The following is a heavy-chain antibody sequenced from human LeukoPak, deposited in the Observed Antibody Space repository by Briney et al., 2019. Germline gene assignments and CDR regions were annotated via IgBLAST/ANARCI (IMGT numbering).Heavy chain of an antibody. CDR1: GYTFTSYA. V-gene: IGHV1-3*01. J-gene: IGHJ4*02. Sequence: VASVNVSCTASGYTFTSYAMHWVRQAPGQRLEWMGWINAGNGNTKYSQKFQGRVTITRDTSASTAYMELSSLRSEDTAVYYCARQRDSSGYYPHLSTFDYWGQGTLVTVSS. CDR2: INAGNGNT. CDR3: ARQRDSSGYYPHLSTFDY. D-gene: IGHD3-22*01.